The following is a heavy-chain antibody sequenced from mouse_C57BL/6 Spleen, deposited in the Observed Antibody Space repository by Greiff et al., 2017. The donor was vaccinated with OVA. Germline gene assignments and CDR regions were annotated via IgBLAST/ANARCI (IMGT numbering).Heavy chain of an antibody. V-gene: IGHV1-72*01. J-gene: IGHJ4*01. D-gene: IGHD1-1*01. CDR3: ARSDYYGSSYNYYYAMDY. CDR1: GYTFTSYW. CDR2: IDPNSGGT. Sequence: VQLQQPGAELVKPGASVKLSCKASGYTFTSYWMHWVKQRPGRGLEWIGRIDPNSGGTKYNEKFKSKATLTVDKPSSTAYMQLSSLTSEDSAVYYGARSDYYGSSYNYYYAMDYWGQGTSVTVSS.